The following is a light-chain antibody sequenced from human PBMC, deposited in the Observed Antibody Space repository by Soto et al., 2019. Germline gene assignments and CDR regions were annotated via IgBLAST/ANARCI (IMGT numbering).Light chain of an antibody. V-gene: IGKV1-5*03. CDR2: KAS. Sequence: DIQMTQSPSTLSASVGDSVTITWRASQSISSWLAWYQQKPGKATKLLIYKASSLESGVPSRFSGSGSGTEVTLTISSLQTDDFATYYCQQYNSYPYTFGQGTKVDIK. CDR1: QSISSW. J-gene: IGKJ2*01. CDR3: QQYNSYPYT.